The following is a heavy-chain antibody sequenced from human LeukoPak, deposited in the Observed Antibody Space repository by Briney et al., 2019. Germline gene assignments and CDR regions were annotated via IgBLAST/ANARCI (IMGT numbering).Heavy chain of an antibody. J-gene: IGHJ6*02. V-gene: IGHV4-59*01. CDR2: IYYSGST. Sequence: SETLPLTCTVSGGSISSYFWSRIRQPPGKGLEWIGHIYYSGSTNYNPSLKSRVTVSVDTSKNQSSLKLSSVTAADTAVYYCARGAGNYYFYGMDVWGQGTTVTVSS. CDR1: GGSISSYF. CDR3: ARGAGNYYFYGMDV.